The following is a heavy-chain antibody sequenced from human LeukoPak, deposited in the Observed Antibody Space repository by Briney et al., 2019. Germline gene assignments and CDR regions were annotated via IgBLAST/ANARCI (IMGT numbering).Heavy chain of an antibody. J-gene: IGHJ4*02. CDR1: GFTFSSCG. V-gene: IGHV3-33*01. CDR3: ARDVILVGATPEEGLLDY. D-gene: IGHD1-26*01. CDR2: IWYDGSNK. Sequence: GGSLRLSCAASGFTFSSCGMHWVRQAQGEGLEWVAVIWYDGSNKNYADSVKGRFTISRDNSKNTLYLQMNSLRAEDTAVYYCARDVILVGATPEEGLLDYWGQGTLVTVSS.